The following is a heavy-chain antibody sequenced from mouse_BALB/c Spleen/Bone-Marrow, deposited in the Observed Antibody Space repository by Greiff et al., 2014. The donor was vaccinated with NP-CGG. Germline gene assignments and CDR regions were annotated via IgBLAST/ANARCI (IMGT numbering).Heavy chain of an antibody. CDR1: GYAFTNYL. Sequence: VHLVESGAELVRPGTSVKVSCKASGYAFTNYLIEWVKQRPGQGLEWIGMINPGSGGTNXXXXXXXXXXXXXXXXXXXAYMQXXXXTSXDSAVYFCARRDGSYFDYWGQGTTLTVSS. CDR2: INPGSGGT. CDR3: ARRDGSYFDY. D-gene: IGHD3-3*01. J-gene: IGHJ2*01. V-gene: IGHV1-54*01.